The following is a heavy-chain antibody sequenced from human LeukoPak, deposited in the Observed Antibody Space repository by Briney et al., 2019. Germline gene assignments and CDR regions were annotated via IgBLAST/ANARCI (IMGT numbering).Heavy chain of an antibody. J-gene: IGHJ5*02. CDR2: IYYSGST. Sequence: SETLSLTCTVSGGSISSYSWSWIRQPPGKGLEWIGYIYYSGSTNYNPSLKSRVTISVDTSKNQFSLKLSSVTAADTAVYYCARDSGSSTHDPWGQGTLVTVSS. CDR3: ARDSGSSTHDP. V-gene: IGHV4-59*01. CDR1: GGSISSYS. D-gene: IGHD2-2*01.